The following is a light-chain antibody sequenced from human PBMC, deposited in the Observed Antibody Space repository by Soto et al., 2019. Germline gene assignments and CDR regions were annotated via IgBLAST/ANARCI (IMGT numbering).Light chain of an antibody. Sequence: QSVLTQPPSVSAAPGQKVTISCSGSSSNIGNNYVSWYQQLPGTAPKLLIYENNKRPSGIPDRFSGSKSGTSATLGITGVQTGDEADYYCGTGDSSPWVFGGGTKVTVL. V-gene: IGLV1-51*02. CDR2: ENN. J-gene: IGLJ3*02. CDR3: GTGDSSPWV. CDR1: SSNIGNNY.